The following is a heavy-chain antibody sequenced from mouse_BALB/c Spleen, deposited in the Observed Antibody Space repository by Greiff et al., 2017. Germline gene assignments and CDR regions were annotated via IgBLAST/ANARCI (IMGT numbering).Heavy chain of an antibody. Sequence: EVQLVESGGGLVQPGGSLRLSCATSGFTFSDFYMEWVRQPPGKRLEWIAASRNKANDYTTEYSASVKGRFIVSRDTSQSILYLQMNALRAEDTAIYYCARDAAGIYYGYDYAMDYWGQGTSVTVSS. CDR3: ARDAAGIYYGYDYAMDY. CDR2: SRNKANDYTT. V-gene: IGHV7-1*02. J-gene: IGHJ4*01. CDR1: GFTFSDFY. D-gene: IGHD2-2*01.